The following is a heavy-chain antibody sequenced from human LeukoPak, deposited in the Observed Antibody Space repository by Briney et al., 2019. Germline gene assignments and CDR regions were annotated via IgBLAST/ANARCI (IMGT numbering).Heavy chain of an antibody. CDR1: GGSISSGSYY. CDR2: IYTSGGT. Sequence: SETLSLTCTVSGGSISSGSYYWSWIRQPAGQGLEWIGRIYTSGGTNYNPSLKSRVTISVDTSKNQFSLKLSSVTAADTAVYYCARGASSSSAIGYYYYYMDVWGKGTTVTVSS. D-gene: IGHD6-6*01. CDR3: ARGASSSSAIGYYYYYMDV. J-gene: IGHJ6*03. V-gene: IGHV4-61*02.